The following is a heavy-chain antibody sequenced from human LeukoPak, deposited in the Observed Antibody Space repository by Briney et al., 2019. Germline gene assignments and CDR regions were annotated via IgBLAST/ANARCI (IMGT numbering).Heavy chain of an antibody. Sequence: PGGSLRLSCAASGFTFSSYWMSWVRQAPGKGLEWVANIKQDGSEKYYVDSVKGRFTISRDNAKNSLYLQMNSLRAEDTAVYYCARVGSYYYYGSRGDWFDPWGQGTLVTVSS. CDR1: GFTFSSYW. D-gene: IGHD3-22*01. V-gene: IGHV3-7*01. CDR3: ARVGSYYYYGSRGDWFDP. J-gene: IGHJ5*02. CDR2: IKQDGSEK.